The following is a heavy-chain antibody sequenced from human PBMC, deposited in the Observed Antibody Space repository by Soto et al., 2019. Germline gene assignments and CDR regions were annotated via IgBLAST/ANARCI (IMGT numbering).Heavy chain of an antibody. CDR1: GGSISSYY. D-gene: IGHD4-17*01. CDR3: ARDPPQYGDYVFAFHI. J-gene: IGHJ3*02. V-gene: IGHV4-59*01. CDR2: IYYSGST. Sequence: QGELQESGPGLVKPSETLSLTCTVSGGSISSYYWSWIRQPPGKGLEWIGYIYYSGSTNYNPSLKSRVTISVDTSKNQFSLKLSSVTAADTAVYYCARDPPQYGDYVFAFHIWGQGTMVTVSS.